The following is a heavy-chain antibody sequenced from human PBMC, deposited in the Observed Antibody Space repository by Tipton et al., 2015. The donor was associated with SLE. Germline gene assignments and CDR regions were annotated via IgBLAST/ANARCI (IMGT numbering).Heavy chain of an antibody. CDR2: VSYSGST. CDR1: GASITSGGFF. Sequence: TLSLTCTVSGASITSGGFFWSWIRQHPGKGLEWIGYVSYSGSTAYNPSLKSLVTMAIDTSKDQFSLKLTSVTAADTAVYFCARDIYGAGSPLRYIDLWGQGSLVTVSS. D-gene: IGHD3-10*01. V-gene: IGHV4-31*01. J-gene: IGHJ4*02. CDR3: ARDIYGAGSPLRYIDL.